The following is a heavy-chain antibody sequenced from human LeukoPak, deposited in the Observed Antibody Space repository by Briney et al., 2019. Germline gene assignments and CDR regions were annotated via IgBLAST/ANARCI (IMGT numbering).Heavy chain of an antibody. CDR2: MNPNSGNT. CDR3: ARVEGANWFDP. CDR1: GYTFTSYD. V-gene: IGHV1-8*01. D-gene: IGHD3-16*01. J-gene: IGHJ5*02. Sequence: GASVKVSCKASGYTFTSYDINWVRQATGQGLEWMGWMNPNSGNTGYAQKLQGRVTMTTDTSTSTVYMELRSLRSDDTAVYYCARVEGANWFDPWGQGTLVTVSS.